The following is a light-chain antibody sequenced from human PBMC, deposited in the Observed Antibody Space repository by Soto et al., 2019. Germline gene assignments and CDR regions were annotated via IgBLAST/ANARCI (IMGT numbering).Light chain of an antibody. Sequence: DIQMTQSPSSLSASVGDRVTITCHASQDISMYLNWYQQKPGKAPELLIYDASKLETASPSRFSGAGSATNFTFTISSQQPEHSATYVCHPYNNLPLTFGGGTKGEV. V-gene: IGKV1-33*01. CDR3: HPYNNLPLT. J-gene: IGKJ4*01. CDR1: QDISMY. CDR2: DAS.